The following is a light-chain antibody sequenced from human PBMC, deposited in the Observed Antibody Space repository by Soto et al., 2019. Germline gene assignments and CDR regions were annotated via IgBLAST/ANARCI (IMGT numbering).Light chain of an antibody. Sequence: QSVLTQPASVSGSPGQSITISCTGSSSDVGAHKYVSWYQQHPGKAPKLIIYEVSDRPSGVSPRFSGSKSGNTASLTISGLQAEDEADYYCSSYTTTNPVLFGGGTKLTVL. J-gene: IGLJ2*01. CDR1: SSDVGAHKY. CDR2: EVS. V-gene: IGLV2-14*01. CDR3: SSYTTTNPVL.